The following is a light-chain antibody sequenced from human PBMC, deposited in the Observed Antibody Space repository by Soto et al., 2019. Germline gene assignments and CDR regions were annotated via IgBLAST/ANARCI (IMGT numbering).Light chain of an antibody. CDR2: KAS. CDR1: QSISSW. Sequence: DIQMTQSPSTLSASVGDRVTITCRASQSISSWLAWYQQKPGKAPKLMIYKASSLESGDPSRVSGSGSGTEFTLTISSLQPDDFATYYCQQYNSYWTFGQGTKVEIK. V-gene: IGKV1-5*03. CDR3: QQYNSYWT. J-gene: IGKJ1*01.